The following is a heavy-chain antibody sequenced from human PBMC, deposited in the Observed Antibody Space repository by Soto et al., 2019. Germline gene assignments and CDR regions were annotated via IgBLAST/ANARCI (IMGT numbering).Heavy chain of an antibody. V-gene: IGHV1-18*01. CDR1: GYSFTRYG. CDR3: AMVDVYVTPSPQDV. D-gene: IGHD3-16*01. Sequence: QVQLVQSRAEVKNPGASVKVSCKASGYSFTRYGIAWARQAPGQGLEWMGWINTYNGNTNYAQNLQGRVTLTTDTTTSTAYMEGTSLRSNDTSIYYCAMVDVYVTPSPQDVWGQGTTVIVSS. J-gene: IGHJ6*02. CDR2: INTYNGNT.